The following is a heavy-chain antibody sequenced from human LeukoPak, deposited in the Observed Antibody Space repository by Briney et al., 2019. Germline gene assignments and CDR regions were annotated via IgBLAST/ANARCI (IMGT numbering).Heavy chain of an antibody. CDR2: ISAYNGNT. CDR3: ATSEWRADRFDY. V-gene: IGHV1-18*01. CDR1: GYTFSSYG. J-gene: IGHJ4*02. D-gene: IGHD2-8*01. Sequence: EASVKVSCKASGYTFSSYGISWVRQAPGQGLGWMAWISAYNGNTNYAQKLQGRVTMTTDTSTSTAYMELRSLRSDDTAVYYCATSEWRADRFDYWGQGTLVTVSS.